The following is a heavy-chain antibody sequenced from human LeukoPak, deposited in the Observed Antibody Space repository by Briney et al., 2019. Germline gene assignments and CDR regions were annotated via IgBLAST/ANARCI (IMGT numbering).Heavy chain of an antibody. Sequence: GGSLRLSCVASGFTFSNYGMNWVRQAPGKGLEWVSGIVGSGVTTYYADSVKGRFTISRDNSKSTLYLQLNSLRAEDTAIYYCTRLTDLAGAYDFVGFDYWGQGTLVTVSS. V-gene: IGHV3-23*01. J-gene: IGHJ4*02. CDR2: IVGSGVTT. D-gene: IGHD3-16*01. CDR3: TRLTDLAGAYDFVGFDY. CDR1: GFTFSNYG.